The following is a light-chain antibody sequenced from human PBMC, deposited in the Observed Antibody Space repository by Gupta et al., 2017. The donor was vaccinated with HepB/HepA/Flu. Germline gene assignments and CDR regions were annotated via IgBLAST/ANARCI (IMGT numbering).Light chain of an antibody. CDR1: AVPKQY. J-gene: IGLJ2*01. V-gene: IGLV3-25*03. CDR3: QSADSSGTYKV. Sequence: SYNLPQPPPVSVSPGQTARITCAGDAVPKQYAYWYQQKPGQAPVLVIYKDSERPSGIPERFSGSSSGTTVTLTISGAQAEDEADYYCQSADSSGTYKVFGGGTKLTVL. CDR2: KDS.